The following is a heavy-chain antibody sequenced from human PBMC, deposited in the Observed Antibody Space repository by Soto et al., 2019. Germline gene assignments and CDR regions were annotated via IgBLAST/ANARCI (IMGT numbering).Heavy chain of an antibody. D-gene: IGHD1-1*01. V-gene: IGHV4-59*01. CDR3: AGGTGLERWGDWFDP. Sequence: PSETLSLTCTVSGGSISSYYWSWIRQPPGKGLEWIGYIYYSGSTNYNPSLKSRVTISVDTSKNQFSLKLSSVTAADTAVYYCAGGTGLERWGDWFDPWGQGTLVTVSS. CDR2: IYYSGST. CDR1: GGSISSYY. J-gene: IGHJ5*02.